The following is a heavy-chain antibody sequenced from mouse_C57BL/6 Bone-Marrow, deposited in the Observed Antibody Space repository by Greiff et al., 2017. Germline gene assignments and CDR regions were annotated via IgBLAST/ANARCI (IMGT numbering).Heavy chain of an antibody. CDR2: ISSGGDYI. D-gene: IGHD1-1*01. Sequence: EVKLMESGEGLVKPGGSLKLSCAASGFTFSSYAMSWVRQTPEKRLEWVAYISSGGDYIYYADTVKGRFTISRDNARNTLYLQMSSLKSEDTAMYYYTRDRDKGYGSSYYAMDYWGQGTSVTVSS. J-gene: IGHJ4*01. V-gene: IGHV5-9-1*02. CDR1: GFTFSSYA. CDR3: TRDRDKGYGSSYYAMDY.